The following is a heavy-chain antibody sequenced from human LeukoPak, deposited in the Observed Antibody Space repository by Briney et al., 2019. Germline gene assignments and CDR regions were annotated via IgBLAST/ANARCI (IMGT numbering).Heavy chain of an antibody. CDR1: GYSFTSYW. Sequence: GESLKISCKGSGYSFTSYWIGWVRQMPGKGLEWMGIIYPGDSDTGYSPSFQGQVTISADKSISTAYLQWSSLKASDTAMYYCARHGTPSIAAAGDIVLDYWGQGTLVTVSS. J-gene: IGHJ4*02. CDR2: IYPGDSDT. V-gene: IGHV5-51*01. D-gene: IGHD6-13*01. CDR3: ARHGTPSIAAAGDIVLDY.